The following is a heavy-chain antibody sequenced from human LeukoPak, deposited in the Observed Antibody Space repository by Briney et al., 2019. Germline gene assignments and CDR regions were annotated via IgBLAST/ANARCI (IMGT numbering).Heavy chain of an antibody. J-gene: IGHJ4*02. CDR1: GGTFSSYA. CDR3: ARGARAGYNLEPFDY. D-gene: IGHD5-24*01. V-gene: IGHV1-69*13. CDR2: IIPIFGTA. Sequence: SVKVSCKASGGTFSSYAISWVRQAPGQGLEWMGGIIPIFGTANYAQKFQGRVTITADESTSTAYMELSSLRSEDTAVYYCARGARAGYNLEPFDYWGQGTLVTVSS.